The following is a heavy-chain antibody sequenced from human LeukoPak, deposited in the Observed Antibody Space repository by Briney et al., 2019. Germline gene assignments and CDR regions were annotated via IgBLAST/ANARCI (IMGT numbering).Heavy chain of an antibody. J-gene: IGHJ4*02. V-gene: IGHV3-7*03. CDR1: GFTFSSYW. CDR3: VRDNPRQQGFAY. CDR2: INHNGNVN. Sequence: GSLRLSCAASGFTFSSYWMNWARQAPGKGLEWVASINHNGNVNYYVDSVKGRFTISRDNAKNSLYLQMNSLRAEDTAVYYCVRDNPRQQGFAYWGQGTLVTVSS. D-gene: IGHD6-13*01.